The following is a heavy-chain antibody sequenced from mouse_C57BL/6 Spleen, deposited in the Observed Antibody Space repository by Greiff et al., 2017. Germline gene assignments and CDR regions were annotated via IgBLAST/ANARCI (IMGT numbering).Heavy chain of an antibody. D-gene: IGHD2-4*01. J-gene: IGHJ3*01. CDR2: INPSTGGT. V-gene: IGHV1-42*01. CDR1: GYSFTGYY. CDR3: ARIYDYDAFDY. Sequence: VQLKESGPELVKPGASVKISCKASGYSFTGYYMNWVKQSPEKSLEWIGEINPSTGGTTYNQKFKAKATLTVDKSSSTAYMQLKSLTSEDSAVYYCARIYDYDAFDYWGQGTLVTVSA.